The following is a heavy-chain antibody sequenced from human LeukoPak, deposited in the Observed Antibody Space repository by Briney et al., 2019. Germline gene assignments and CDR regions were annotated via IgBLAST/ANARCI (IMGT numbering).Heavy chain of an antibody. CDR1: GFTFDDYA. CDR3: AKGITMVRGYFDL. Sequence: GGSLRLSCAASGFTFDDYAMHWVRQAPGKGLEWVSGISWNSGSIGYADSVKGRFTISRGNAKNSLYLQMNSLRAEDTALYHCAKGITMVRGYFDLWGRGTLVTVSS. CDR2: ISWNSGSI. D-gene: IGHD3-10*01. V-gene: IGHV3-9*01. J-gene: IGHJ2*01.